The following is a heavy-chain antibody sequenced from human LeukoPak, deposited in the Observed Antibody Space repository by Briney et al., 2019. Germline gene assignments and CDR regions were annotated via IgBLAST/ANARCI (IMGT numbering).Heavy chain of an antibody. D-gene: IGHD3-22*01. CDR2: IYYSGST. Sequence: SETLSLTCTVSGGSISSSSYYWGWIRQPPGKGLEWIGYIYYSGSTNYNPSLKSRVTISVDTSKNQFSLKLSSVTAADTDVYYCARDRPLSYYYDSSGYYEVGWFDPWGQGTLVTVSS. CDR3: ARDRPLSYYYDSSGYYEVGWFDP. J-gene: IGHJ5*02. CDR1: GGSISSSSYY. V-gene: IGHV4-61*01.